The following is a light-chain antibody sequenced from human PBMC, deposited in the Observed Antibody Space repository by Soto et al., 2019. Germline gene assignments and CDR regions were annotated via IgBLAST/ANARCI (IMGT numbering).Light chain of an antibody. Sequence: EIVLTQSPRTLSLSPGERATLSCMASQSVSSSYLAWYQQKPGQAPRLRIYGASSRATGIPDRFSGSGSGTDFTLTISRLEPEDFAVYYCQQYGSSPYTFGQGTKLEIK. CDR3: QQYGSSPYT. J-gene: IGKJ2*01. V-gene: IGKV3-20*01. CDR2: GAS. CDR1: QSVSSSY.